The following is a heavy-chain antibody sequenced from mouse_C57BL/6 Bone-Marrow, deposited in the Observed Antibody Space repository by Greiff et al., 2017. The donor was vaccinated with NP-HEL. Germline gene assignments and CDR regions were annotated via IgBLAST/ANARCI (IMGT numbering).Heavy chain of an antibody. D-gene: IGHD3-3*01. V-gene: IGHV1-69*01. CDR2: IDPSDSYT. CDR3: ARGGDRVDY. J-gene: IGHJ4*01. Sequence: QVQLKQPGAELVMPGASVKLSCKASGYTFTSYWMHWVKQRPGQGLEWIGEIDPSDSYTNYNQKFKGKSTLTVDKSSSTAYMQRSSLTSEDSSVYYWARGGDRVDYWGQGTSVTVSS. CDR1: GYTFTSYW.